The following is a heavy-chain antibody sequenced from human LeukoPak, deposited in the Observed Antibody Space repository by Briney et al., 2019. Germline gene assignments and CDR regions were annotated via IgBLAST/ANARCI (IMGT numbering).Heavy chain of an antibody. CDR1: GFTFSRYS. Sequence: GGSLRLSCAASGFTFSRYSMTWVREAPGKGLEGVSSISSSSNYIYYADSVKGRFTISRDNSKNTLYLQMNSLRAEDTAVYYCARASASSTWYSLDYWGQGTLVAVSS. V-gene: IGHV3-21*01. CDR3: ARASASSTWYSLDY. CDR2: ISSSSNYI. J-gene: IGHJ4*02. D-gene: IGHD6-13*01.